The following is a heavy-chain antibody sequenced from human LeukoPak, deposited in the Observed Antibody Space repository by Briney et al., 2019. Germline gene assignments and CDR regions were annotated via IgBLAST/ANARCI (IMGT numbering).Heavy chain of an antibody. Sequence: SETLSLTCTVSGGSISSYYWSWIRQPPGKGLEWIGYIYNSGSTYHNPSLKSRVTISVDTSKNQFSLKLSSVTAADTAVYYCARIAPPEQLVAGWFDPWGQGTLVTVSS. CDR1: GGSISSYY. D-gene: IGHD6-13*01. V-gene: IGHV4-59*08. CDR3: ARIAPPEQLVAGWFDP. CDR2: IYNSGST. J-gene: IGHJ5*02.